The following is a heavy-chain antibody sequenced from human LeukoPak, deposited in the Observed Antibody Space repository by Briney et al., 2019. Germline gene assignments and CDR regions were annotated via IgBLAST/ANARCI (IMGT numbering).Heavy chain of an antibody. V-gene: IGHV3-23*01. Sequence: PGASLRLSCAASGFTFSNYAMSWVRQAPGKGLEWVSAISGSGGSTYYADSVKGRFTISRDNSKNTLYLQMNSLRAEDTAVYYCAKWPLGYCSSTSCYNGNYYYYGMDVWGQGTTVTVSS. CDR1: GFTFSNYA. CDR3: AKWPLGYCSSTSCYNGNYYYYGMDV. J-gene: IGHJ6*02. CDR2: ISGSGGST. D-gene: IGHD2-2*02.